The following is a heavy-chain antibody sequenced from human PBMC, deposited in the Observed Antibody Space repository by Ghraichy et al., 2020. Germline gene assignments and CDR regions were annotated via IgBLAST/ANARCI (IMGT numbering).Heavy chain of an antibody. CDR3: ARVEEDEGWYFDL. D-gene: IGHD2-15*01. V-gene: IGHV3-21*01. Sequence: GGSLRLSCAASGFTFSSYSMNWVRQAPGKGLEWVSSISSSSSYIYYADSVKGRFTISRDNAKNSLYLQMNSLRAEDTAVYYCARVEEDEGWYFDLWGRGTLVTVSS. CDR2: ISSSSSYI. CDR1: GFTFSSYS. J-gene: IGHJ2*01.